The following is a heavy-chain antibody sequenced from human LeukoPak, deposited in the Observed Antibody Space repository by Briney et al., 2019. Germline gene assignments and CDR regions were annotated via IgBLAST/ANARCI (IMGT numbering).Heavy chain of an antibody. J-gene: IGHJ4*02. CDR1: GFTFSSYG. Sequence: QSGGSLRLSCAASGFTFSSYGMTWVRQAPGKGLEWVSAISGGGTTYYADFVRGRCIISRDNSKNTLYLQMNSLRAEDTAVYYCARAMVRGVGSYWGQGTLVTVSS. D-gene: IGHD3-10*01. V-gene: IGHV3-23*01. CDR3: ARAMVRGVGSY. CDR2: ISGGGTT.